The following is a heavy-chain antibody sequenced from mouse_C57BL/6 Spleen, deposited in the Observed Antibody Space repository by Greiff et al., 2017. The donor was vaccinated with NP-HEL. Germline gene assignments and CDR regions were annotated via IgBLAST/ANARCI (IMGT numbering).Heavy chain of an antibody. Sequence: QVQLKQPGAELVKPGASVKLSCKASGYTFTSYWMHWVKQRPGQGLEWIGMIHPNSGSTNYNEKFKSKAALTVDKSSSTAYMQLSSLTSEDSAVYYCARGAYYQDYFDYWGQGTTLTVSS. CDR2: IHPNSGST. CDR3: ARGAYYQDYFDY. D-gene: IGHD1-1*01. CDR1: GYTFTSYW. V-gene: IGHV1-64*01. J-gene: IGHJ2*01.